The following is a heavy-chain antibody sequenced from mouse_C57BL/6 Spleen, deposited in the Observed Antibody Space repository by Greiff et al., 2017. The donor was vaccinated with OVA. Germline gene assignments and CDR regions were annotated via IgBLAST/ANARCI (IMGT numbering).Heavy chain of an antibody. CDR1: GYTFTSYW. D-gene: IGHD1-1*01. CDR2: IDPSDSET. Sequence: VQLQQPGAELVRPGSSVKLSCKASGYTFTSYWMHWVKQRPIQGLEWIGNIDPSDSETHYNQKFKDKATVTVDKSSSTAYMQLSSLTSEDSAVYYCARSRYYYGSSWAMDYWGQGTSVTVSS. J-gene: IGHJ4*01. CDR3: ARSRYYYGSSWAMDY. V-gene: IGHV1-52*01.